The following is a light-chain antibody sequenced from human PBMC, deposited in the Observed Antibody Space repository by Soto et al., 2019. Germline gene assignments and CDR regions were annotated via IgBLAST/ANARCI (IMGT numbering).Light chain of an antibody. CDR1: SSDVGGYNY. J-gene: IGLJ2*01. V-gene: IGLV2-14*01. CDR3: SSYTSSSTRV. Sequence: QSALTQPASVSGSPGQSITISCTGTSSDVGGYNYVSWYQQHPGKAPKLMIYDVINRPSGVSNRFSGSKSGNTASLTISGLQDDDEADYYCSSYTSSSTRVFGGGTKLTVL. CDR2: DVI.